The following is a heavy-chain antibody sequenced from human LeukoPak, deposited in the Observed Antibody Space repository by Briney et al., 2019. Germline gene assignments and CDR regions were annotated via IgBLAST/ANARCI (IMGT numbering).Heavy chain of an antibody. CDR3: ALPSSLRY. CDR2: IYPADSYT. J-gene: IGHJ4*02. V-gene: IGHV5-51*01. Sequence: GESLKISCKGSGYSFTSYWIGWVRQMPGKGLEWMGIIYPADSYTNYSPSFQGHVTISADKSISTAYLQWSSLKASDTAMYYCALPSSLRYWGQGTLVTVSS. CDR1: GYSFTSYW.